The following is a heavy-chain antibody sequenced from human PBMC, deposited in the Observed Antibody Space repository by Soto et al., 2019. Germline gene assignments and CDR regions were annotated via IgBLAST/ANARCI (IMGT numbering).Heavy chain of an antibody. CDR2: IGPESGAT. V-gene: IGHV1-2*02. Sequence: GASVKVSCKASGYTFTGHYIHWVRQAPGQGPEWMGEIGPESGATRYAQKLQGRVTMTRDMSITTVYMELNNLSPDDTAVYYCGRGRSGQIVVFYWGQGTPVTVSS. CDR3: GRGRSGQIVVFY. D-gene: IGHD5-12*01. CDR1: GYTFTGHY. J-gene: IGHJ4*02.